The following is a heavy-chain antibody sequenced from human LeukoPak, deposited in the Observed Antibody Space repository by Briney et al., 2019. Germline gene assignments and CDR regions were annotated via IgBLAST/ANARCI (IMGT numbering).Heavy chain of an antibody. Sequence: SETLSLTCTVSGGSISSGSYDWYWIRQPAEKGVEWIGHFYTGGSTNSNPSLKSRVTISVDTSKNQFSLKLSSVTAADTAVYYCARALGGYSYGYRYYYYMDVWGKGTTVTVSS. CDR1: GGSISSGSYD. V-gene: IGHV4-61*09. CDR2: FYTGGST. J-gene: IGHJ6*03. D-gene: IGHD5-18*01. CDR3: ARALGGYSYGYRYYYYMDV.